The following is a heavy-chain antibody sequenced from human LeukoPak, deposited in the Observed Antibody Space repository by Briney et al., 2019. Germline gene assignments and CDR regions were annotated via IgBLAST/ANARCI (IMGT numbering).Heavy chain of an antibody. Sequence: PSETLSLTCIVSGGSISSSIYYWAWVRQPPGKGLEWIGTVFYNGATQYSPSLRSRVTISIDTSTNQFSLKLTSETAADTAVYYCAREWGTIRNTGDHGHLIAAADWGQGTLVTVSS. D-gene: IGHD6-13*01. CDR3: AREWGTIRNTGDHGHLIAAAD. J-gene: IGHJ4*02. CDR2: VFYNGAT. CDR1: GGSISSSIYY. V-gene: IGHV4-39*07.